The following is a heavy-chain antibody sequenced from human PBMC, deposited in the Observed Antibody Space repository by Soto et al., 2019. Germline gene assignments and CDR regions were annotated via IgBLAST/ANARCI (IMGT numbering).Heavy chain of an antibody. D-gene: IGHD5-12*01. Sequence: SETLSLTCTVSGGSISSHYWSWIRQPPGKGLEWIGYIYYSGSTNYNPSLKSRVTISVDTSKNQFSLKLSSVTAADTAVYYCARAPYSGYATHFDDWGQGTLVTVS. CDR3: ARAPYSGYATHFDD. J-gene: IGHJ4*02. V-gene: IGHV4-59*11. CDR2: IYYSGST. CDR1: GGSISSHY.